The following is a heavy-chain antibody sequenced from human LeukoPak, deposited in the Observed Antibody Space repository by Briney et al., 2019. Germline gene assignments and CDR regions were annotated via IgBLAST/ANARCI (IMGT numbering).Heavy chain of an antibody. J-gene: IGHJ4*02. CDR1: GGTFSSYA. Sequence: GASVKLSCNASGGTFSSYAISWLRQATGQGLEWMGWMTPNSANTGYAQKFQGRVTMTRNTSISTAYMELSSLRSADTAVYYCARRGGRYSGYGFTFDYWGQGTLVTVSS. V-gene: IGHV1-8*02. CDR2: MTPNSANT. CDR3: ARRGGRYSGYGFTFDY. D-gene: IGHD5-12*01.